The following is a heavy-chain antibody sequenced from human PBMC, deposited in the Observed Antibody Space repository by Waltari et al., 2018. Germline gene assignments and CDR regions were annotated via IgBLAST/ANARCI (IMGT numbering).Heavy chain of an antibody. J-gene: IGHJ5*02. D-gene: IGHD3-3*01. V-gene: IGHV4-4*07. CDR3: ARGLTTFYDFWSGNWFDP. CDR1: GGSLSSYY. CDR2: IYTSGST. Sequence: QVQLQESGPGLVKPSETLSLTCTVSGGSLSSYYWSWIRPPAGQGLEWIGRIYTSGSTNYNPSLKSRVTMSVDTSKNQFSLKLSSVTAADTAVYYCARGLTTFYDFWSGNWFDPWGQGTLVTVSS.